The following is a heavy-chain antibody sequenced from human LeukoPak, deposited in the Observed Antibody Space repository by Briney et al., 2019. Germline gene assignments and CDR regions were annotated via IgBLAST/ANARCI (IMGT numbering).Heavy chain of an antibody. Sequence: PSGTLSLTCTVSGGSISSYYWSWIRQPPGKGLEWVGYIYYSGSTNYNPSLRSRVTISVDTSKNQFSLKLSSVPAADTAVYYCAREGYCTNGVCRAGYYFDYWGQGTLVTVSS. CDR3: AREGYCTNGVCRAGYYFDY. J-gene: IGHJ4*02. V-gene: IGHV4-59*01. CDR2: IYYSGST. CDR1: GGSISSYY. D-gene: IGHD2-8*01.